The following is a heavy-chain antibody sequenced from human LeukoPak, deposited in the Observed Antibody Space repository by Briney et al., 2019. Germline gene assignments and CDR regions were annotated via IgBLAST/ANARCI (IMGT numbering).Heavy chain of an antibody. D-gene: IGHD2-21*02. J-gene: IGHJ2*01. Sequence: SETLSLTCTVSGGSISSSSYYWGWIRQPPGKGLEWIGSIYYSGSTYYNPSLKSRVTISVDTSKNQFSLKLSSVTAADTAVYYCASAYCGGDCTPYWYFGLWGRGTLVTVSS. CDR3: ASAYCGGDCTPYWYFGL. CDR2: IYYSGST. CDR1: GGSISSSSYY. V-gene: IGHV4-39*07.